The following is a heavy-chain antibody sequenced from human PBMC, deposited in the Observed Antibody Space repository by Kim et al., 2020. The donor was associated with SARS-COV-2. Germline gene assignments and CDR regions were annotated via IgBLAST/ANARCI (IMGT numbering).Heavy chain of an antibody. CDR2: ISGAGYSP. CDR3: AKDRVRADGIYDFDY. V-gene: IGHV3-23*01. J-gene: IGHJ4*02. D-gene: IGHD3-16*01. Sequence: GGSLRLSCATSGFDFSSYAMGWVRQAPGRGLDWVSIISGAGYSPYYADSVKGRFTISRDMSKNILYLQMNSLRAEDTALYCCAKDRVRADGIYDFDYWGQGALVTVSS. CDR1: GFDFSSYA.